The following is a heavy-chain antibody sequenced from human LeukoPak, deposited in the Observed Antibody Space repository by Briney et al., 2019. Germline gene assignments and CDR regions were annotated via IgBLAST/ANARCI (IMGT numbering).Heavy chain of an antibody. CDR1: GFTFSSYA. D-gene: IGHD6-19*01. CDR2: ISGSGGST. Sequence: PGGSLRLSCAASGFTFSSYAMSWVRQAPGKGLEWVSAISGSGGSTYYADSVKGRFTISRDNAKNSLYLQMNSLRAEDTAVYYCARDRFVAGRVSGIRGSAIDYWGQGTLVTVSS. CDR3: ARDRFVAGRVSGIRGSAIDY. V-gene: IGHV3-23*01. J-gene: IGHJ4*02.